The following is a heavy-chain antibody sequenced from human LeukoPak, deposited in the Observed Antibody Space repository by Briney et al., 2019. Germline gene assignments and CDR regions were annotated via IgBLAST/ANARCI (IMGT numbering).Heavy chain of an antibody. CDR1: GFTVSSNY. Sequence: PGGSLRLSCAASGFTVSSNYMSWVRQAPGKGLQWVSVIYSGGSTYYADSVKGRFTISRDNSTNTLYLQMNSLRAEDTAVYYCARDLGYYDSSGYYYSYCQHWGQGTLVTVSS. D-gene: IGHD3-22*01. V-gene: IGHV3-53*01. CDR3: ARDLGYYDSSGYYYSYCQH. J-gene: IGHJ1*01. CDR2: IYSGGST.